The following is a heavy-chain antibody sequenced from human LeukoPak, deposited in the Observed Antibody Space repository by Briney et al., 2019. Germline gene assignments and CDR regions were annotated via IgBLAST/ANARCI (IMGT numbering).Heavy chain of an antibody. J-gene: IGHJ4*02. CDR2: INHSGST. CDR3: ARGLGFLEWSLDY. V-gene: IGHV4-34*01. CDR1: GGSFSGYY. D-gene: IGHD3-3*01. Sequence: PSETLSLTCAVYGGSFSGYYWSWIRQPPGKGLEWIGEINHSGSTNYNPSLKSRVTISVDTSKNQFSLKLSSVTAADTAVYYCARGLGFLEWSLDYWGQGTLVTVSS.